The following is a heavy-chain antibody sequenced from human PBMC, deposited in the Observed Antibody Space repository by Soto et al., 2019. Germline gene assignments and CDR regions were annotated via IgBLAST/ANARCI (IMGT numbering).Heavy chain of an antibody. CDR3: AINRESGYDPYYYYYGMDV. CDR2: IDPSDSYT. V-gene: IGHV5-10-1*01. Sequence: PGESLKISCKGSGYSFTSYWISWVRQMPGKGLEWMGRIDPSDSYTNYSPSFQGHVTISADKSISTAYLQWSSLKASETAMYYCAINRESGYDPYYYYYGMDVWGQGTTVTVSS. D-gene: IGHD5-12*01. J-gene: IGHJ6*02. CDR1: GYSFTSYW.